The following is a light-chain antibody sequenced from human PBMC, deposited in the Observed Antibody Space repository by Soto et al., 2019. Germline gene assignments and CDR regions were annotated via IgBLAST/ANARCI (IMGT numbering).Light chain of an antibody. CDR1: QTVSSSY. CDR3: QQYGSSPTT. J-gene: IGKJ1*01. Sequence: EILLMLSPGSLSLSPGERYALSCMASQTVSSSYLAWYQQKSGQAPRLLVYGASTRATGIPDRFSGSGSGTDFTLTINRLEPEDFAVYYCQQYGSSPTTFGQGTKVDIK. CDR2: GAS. V-gene: IGKV3-20*01.